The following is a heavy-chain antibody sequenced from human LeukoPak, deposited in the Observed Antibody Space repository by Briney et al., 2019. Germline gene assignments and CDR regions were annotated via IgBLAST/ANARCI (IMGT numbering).Heavy chain of an antibody. D-gene: IGHD3-22*01. CDR2: ISGSGGSA. J-gene: IGHJ4*02. Sequence: GGSLRLSCAASGFTFSSYAMSWVRQAPGKELEWVSAISGSGGSAYYADSVKGRFTISRDNSKNTLYLQMNSLRAEDTAVYYCAKEYYYDSSGSNDYWGQGTLVTVSS. CDR1: GFTFSSYA. V-gene: IGHV3-23*01. CDR3: AKEYYYDSSGSNDY.